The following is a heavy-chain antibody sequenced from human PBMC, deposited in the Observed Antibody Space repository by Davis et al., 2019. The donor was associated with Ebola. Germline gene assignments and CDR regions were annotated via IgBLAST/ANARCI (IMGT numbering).Heavy chain of an antibody. CDR2: VYFNGGT. J-gene: IGHJ4*02. V-gene: IGHV4-31*03. CDR3: ARGPNDNTGFYYNF. Sequence: PSATLSLTFMVSGASISNSGYYWAWIRQHSGRGLEWIGSVYFNGGTNYNPSLKSRVSISLDTSKNHFSLRLSSVTAADTALYYCARGPNDNTGFYYNFWGRGMLVTVSA. D-gene: IGHD3-22*01. CDR1: GASISNSGYY.